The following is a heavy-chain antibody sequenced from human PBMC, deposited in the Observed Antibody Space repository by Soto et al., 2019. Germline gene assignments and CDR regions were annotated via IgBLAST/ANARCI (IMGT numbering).Heavy chain of an antibody. CDR2: IYYSGST. CDR3: ARWTRYSSGWYYFDY. D-gene: IGHD6-19*01. Sequence: SETIPLTCPVSGFSIGSYYWSWIRPPPGKGLEWIGYIYYSGSTNYNPSLKSRVTISVDTSKNQFSLKLSSVTAADTAVHYCARWTRYSSGWYYFDYWGQGTLVTVSS. J-gene: IGHJ4*02. V-gene: IGHV4-59*01. CDR1: GFSIGSYY.